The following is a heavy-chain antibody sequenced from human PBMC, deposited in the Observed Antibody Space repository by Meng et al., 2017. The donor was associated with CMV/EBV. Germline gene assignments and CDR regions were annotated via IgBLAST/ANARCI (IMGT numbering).Heavy chain of an antibody. CDR1: GFTFSDDY. V-gene: IGHV1-2*02. CDR2: VNSNNDAT. J-gene: IGHJ4*02. D-gene: IGHD6-19*01. CDR3: VRSSGWSLFDY. Sequence: QVKLVHAGAEMKKPGASVKVSCTTSGFTFSDDYIHWVRQAPGQGLEWMGWVNSNNDATNYARKFQGRVSMTRDTSISTAHMELSRLMSDDTAVYYCVRSSGWSLFDYWGQGTLVTVSS.